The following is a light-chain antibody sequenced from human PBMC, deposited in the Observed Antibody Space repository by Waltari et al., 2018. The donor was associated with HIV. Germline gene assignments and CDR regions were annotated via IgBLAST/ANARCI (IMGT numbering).Light chain of an antibody. CDR2: DVS. CDR1: RSDIGGYNY. V-gene: IGLV2-11*01. CDR3: CSYAGSYTWL. J-gene: IGLJ3*02. Sequence: QSALTQPRSVSGSPGPSVTISCTGTRSDIGGYNYVSWYQQYPGKAPKVVIYDVSERPSGVPDRFSGSKSGNTASLTISGLQAGDEADYYCCSYAGSYTWLFGGGTKLTVL.